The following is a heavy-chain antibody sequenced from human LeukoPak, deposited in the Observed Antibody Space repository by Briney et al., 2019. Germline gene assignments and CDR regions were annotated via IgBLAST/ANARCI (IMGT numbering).Heavy chain of an antibody. CDR1: GLTFSSYW. J-gene: IGHJ4*02. CDR3: ASQTSAKGFDY. CDR2: MKHDGSVQ. D-gene: IGHD2-2*01. Sequence: GQSLRLSCAASGLTFSSYWMSWVRQAPGKGLEWVANMKHDGSVQFYVDSVKGRFTVSRDNAKNSLYLQMNSLRAEDTAIYYCASQTSAKGFDYWGQGTLVTVSS. V-gene: IGHV3-7*03.